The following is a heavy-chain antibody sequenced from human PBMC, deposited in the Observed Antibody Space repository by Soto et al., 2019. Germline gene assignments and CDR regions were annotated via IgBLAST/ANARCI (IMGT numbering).Heavy chain of an antibody. J-gene: IGHJ4*02. CDR2: LHYTGVT. Sequence: PSETLSLTCTVSGASITNYNFYWGWVRQPPGKGLEWIGSLHYTGVTYHYPSLKSRVTLSVGTSKNKFSLTLSSVTAADTALYYCARQKDVYANSYFDHWGQGTLVTVSS. CDR3: ARQKDVYANSYFDH. D-gene: IGHD2-8*01. V-gene: IGHV4-39*01. CDR1: GASITNYNFY.